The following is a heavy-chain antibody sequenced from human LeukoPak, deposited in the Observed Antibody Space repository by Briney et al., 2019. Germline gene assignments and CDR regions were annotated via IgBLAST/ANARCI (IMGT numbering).Heavy chain of an antibody. V-gene: IGHV1-2*02. Sequence: ASVKVSCKASGYTFTGYYMHWVRQAPGQGLEWMGWINPNSGGTNYAQKFQGRVTMTRDTSISTAYMELSRLRSDDTAVYYCARDLGGIVVVTATLFDYWGQGTLVTVSS. D-gene: IGHD2-21*02. CDR1: GYTFTGYY. CDR3: ARDLGGIVVVTATLFDY. CDR2: INPNSGGT. J-gene: IGHJ4*02.